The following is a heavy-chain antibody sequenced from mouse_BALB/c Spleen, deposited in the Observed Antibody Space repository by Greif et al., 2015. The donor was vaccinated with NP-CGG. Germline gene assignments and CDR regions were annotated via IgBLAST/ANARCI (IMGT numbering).Heavy chain of an antibody. J-gene: IGHJ3*01. Sequence: EVKLMESGAELVKPGASVKLSCTASGFNIKDTYMHWVKQRPEQGLEWIGRIDPADGNSKYDPKFQGKATITADTSSNIAYLQLSSLTSEGTAVYYCAPCYYGTSVFAYWGQGTLVTVSA. CDR3: APCYYGTSVFAY. CDR1: GFNIKDTY. D-gene: IGHD1-1*01. CDR2: IDPADGNS. V-gene: IGHV14-3*02.